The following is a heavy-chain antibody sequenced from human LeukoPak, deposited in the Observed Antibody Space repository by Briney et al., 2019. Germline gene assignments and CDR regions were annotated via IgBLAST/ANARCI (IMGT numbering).Heavy chain of an antibody. CDR3: AKGQLGTRSDYHYFYMDV. CDR1: GFTFDKYG. D-gene: IGHD3-16*01. Sequence: PGGSLRLSCSASGFTFDKYGMHWVRQAPGRGLEWVALIWYGGSKQYYADSVRGRFIIARDNFQNTLSLEMNSLRPEDTAVYYCAKGQLGTRSDYHYFYMDVWGKGTTVTVSS. V-gene: IGHV3-30*02. J-gene: IGHJ6*03. CDR2: IWYGGSKQ.